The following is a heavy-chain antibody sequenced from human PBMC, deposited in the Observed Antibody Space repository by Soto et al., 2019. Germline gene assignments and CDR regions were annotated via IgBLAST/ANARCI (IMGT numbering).Heavy chain of an antibody. D-gene: IGHD3-16*01. CDR2: ISAYNGNT. J-gene: IGHJ4*02. CDR3: AAVGNYIWGSSVPFDY. V-gene: IGHV1-18*01. Sequence: ASVKVSCKASGYTFTSYGISWVRQAPGQGLEWMGWISAYNGNTNYAQKLQGRVTITTDMSTSTAYMELSSLRSEDTAVYYCAAVGNYIWGSSVPFDYWGQGTLVTVSS. CDR1: GYTFTSYG.